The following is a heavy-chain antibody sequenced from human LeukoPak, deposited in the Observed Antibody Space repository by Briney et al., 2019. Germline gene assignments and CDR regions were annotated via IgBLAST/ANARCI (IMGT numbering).Heavy chain of an antibody. CDR1: GGSISSNTFY. Sequence: PSETLSLTCTVSGGSISSNTFYWGWIRQPPGKGLEWIGSIYSGGSTYYNPSLKSRVTMSVDTSKNQFPLSLSSVTASDTAVYYCARLVSSSGSFDYWGQGTLVTVSS. J-gene: IGHJ4*02. V-gene: IGHV4-39*01. CDR3: ARLVSSSGSFDY. D-gene: IGHD6-19*01. CDR2: IYSGGST.